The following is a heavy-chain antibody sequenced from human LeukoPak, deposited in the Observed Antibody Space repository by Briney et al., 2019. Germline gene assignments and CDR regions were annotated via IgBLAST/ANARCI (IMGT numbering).Heavy chain of an antibody. Sequence: SETLSLTCAVYGGSYSGYYWSWIRQPPGKGLEWIGEINHSGSTNYNPSLKSRVTISVDTSKNQFSLKLSSVTAADTAVYYCASFGVPAALDYYYMDVWGKGTTVTVSS. D-gene: IGHD2-2*01. J-gene: IGHJ6*03. CDR3: ASFGVPAALDYYYMDV. CDR2: INHSGST. V-gene: IGHV4-34*01. CDR1: GGSYSGYY.